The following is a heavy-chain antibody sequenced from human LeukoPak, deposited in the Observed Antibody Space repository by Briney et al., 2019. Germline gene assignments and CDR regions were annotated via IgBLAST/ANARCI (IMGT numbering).Heavy chain of an antibody. J-gene: IGHJ3*02. CDR3: ARDRLIYAFAI. Sequence: ASVKVSCKASGYTFTSYYMHWVRQAPGQGLEGMGIINPSGGSTSYAQKFQGRVTMTRDTSTRTVYMELRSLTSQDPALYSCARDRLIYAFAIWGQGTMVTVSS. V-gene: IGHV1-46*01. CDR2: INPSGGST. CDR1: GYTFTSYY.